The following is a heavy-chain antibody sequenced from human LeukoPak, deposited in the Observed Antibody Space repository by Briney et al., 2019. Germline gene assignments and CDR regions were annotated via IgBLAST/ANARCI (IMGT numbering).Heavy chain of an antibody. CDR3: ARDYYGTPPLDY. Sequence: GASVKVSCKASGYTFTSYGISWVRQAPGQGLGWMGWISAYDGDTNYAQKLQGRVTMTTDTSTSTAYMELRSLRSDDTAVYFCARDYYGTPPLDYWGQGTLVTASS. D-gene: IGHD3-10*01. CDR2: ISAYDGDT. J-gene: IGHJ4*02. CDR1: GYTFTSYG. V-gene: IGHV1-18*01.